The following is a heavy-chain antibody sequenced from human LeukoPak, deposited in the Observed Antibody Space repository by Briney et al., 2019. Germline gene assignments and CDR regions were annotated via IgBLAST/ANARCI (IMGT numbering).Heavy chain of an antibody. D-gene: IGHD4-17*01. J-gene: IGHJ5*02. Sequence: GGSLRLSCAASGFTFDDYGMSWVRQTPGKGLEWVSGINWNGGSRSYADSVKGRFTISRDNAKNFLYLQMNSLRAEDTAFCYCVKGDYGDLNWFDPWGQGTLVTVSS. CDR1: GFTFDDYG. V-gene: IGHV3-20*04. CDR2: INWNGGSR. CDR3: VKGDYGDLNWFDP.